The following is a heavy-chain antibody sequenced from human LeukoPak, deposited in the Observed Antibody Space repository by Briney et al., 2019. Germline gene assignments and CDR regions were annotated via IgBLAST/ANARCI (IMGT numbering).Heavy chain of an antibody. V-gene: IGHV3-23*01. D-gene: IGHD3-22*01. J-gene: IGHJ3*02. CDR2: ISGSGGST. Sequence: GGSLRLSCAASGFTFSSYAMSWVRQAPGKGLEWVSAISGSGGSTYYADSVKGRFTISRDNSKNTLYLQMKSLRAEDTAVYYCAKYYYDSSGYSPDAFDIWGQGTMVTVSS. CDR3: AKYYYDSSGYSPDAFDI. CDR1: GFTFSSYA.